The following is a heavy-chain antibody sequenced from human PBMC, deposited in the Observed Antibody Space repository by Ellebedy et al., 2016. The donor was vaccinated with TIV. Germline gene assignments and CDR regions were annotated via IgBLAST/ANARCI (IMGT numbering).Heavy chain of an antibody. V-gene: IGHV3-9*01. J-gene: IGHJ4*02. CDR1: GFTFDDYA. D-gene: IGHD6-19*01. CDR3: AKETGYSSGWYMGY. CDR2: ISWNSGSI. Sequence: SLKISXAASGFTFDDYAMHWVRQAPGKGLEWVSGISWNSGSIGYADSVKGRFTISRDNAKNSLYLQMNSLRAEDTALYYCAKETGYSSGWYMGYWGQGTLVTVSS.